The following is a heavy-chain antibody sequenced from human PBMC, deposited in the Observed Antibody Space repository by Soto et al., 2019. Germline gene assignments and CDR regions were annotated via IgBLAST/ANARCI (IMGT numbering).Heavy chain of an antibody. CDR3: ARMAY. J-gene: IGHJ4*02. Sequence: TWGRQAPGKGLDWVSSISSGGNDISYAESVEGRFFTYRDNVNNVLYLDINNLRPEDTAVYYCARMAYWGQGTLVTVSS. CDR2: ISSGGNDI. V-gene: IGHV3-21*06.